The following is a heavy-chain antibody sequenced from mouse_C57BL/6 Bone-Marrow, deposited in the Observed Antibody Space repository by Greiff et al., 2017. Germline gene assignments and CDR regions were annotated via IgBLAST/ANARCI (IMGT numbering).Heavy chain of an antibody. CDR3: ARDGDGSSYGMYFDV. CDR1: GFTFSSYA. CDR2: ISDGGSYT. Sequence: EVQGVESGGGLVKPGGSLKLSCAASGFTFSSYAMSWVRQTPEKRLEWVATISDGGSYTYYPDNVKGRFTISRDNAKNNLYLQMSHLKSEDTAMDYCARDGDGSSYGMYFDVWGTGTTVTVSS. V-gene: IGHV5-4*01. J-gene: IGHJ1*03. D-gene: IGHD1-1*01.